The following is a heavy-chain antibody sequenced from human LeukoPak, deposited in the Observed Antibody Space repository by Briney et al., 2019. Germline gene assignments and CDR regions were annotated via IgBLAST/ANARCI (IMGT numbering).Heavy chain of an antibody. CDR1: GGSIYSSNSY. D-gene: IGHD2/OR15-2a*01. Sequence: SETLSLTCTVSGGSIYSSNSYWAWIRQSPGQGLEWIGSIFGGSTFYNPSLKRRATISVDTSKNQFSLNLTSVTAADTAVYYCARDAKRFYAANWFDPWGQGTPVTVSS. CDR2: IFGGST. J-gene: IGHJ5*02. CDR3: ARDAKRFYAANWFDP. V-gene: IGHV4-39*07.